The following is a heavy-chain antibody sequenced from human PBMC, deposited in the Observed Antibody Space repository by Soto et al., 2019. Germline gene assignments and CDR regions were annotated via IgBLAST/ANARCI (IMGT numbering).Heavy chain of an antibody. CDR1: GYSISSGYY. CDR2: IYHSGST. CDR3: AREGPRITMIVPFDY. D-gene: IGHD3-22*01. J-gene: IGHJ4*02. Sequence: KSSETLSLTCAVSGYSISSGYYWGWIRQPPGKGLEWIGSIYHSGSTYYNPSLKSRVTISVDTSKNQFSLKLSSVTAADTAVYYCAREGPRITMIVPFDYWGQGTLVTVSS. V-gene: IGHV4-38-2*02.